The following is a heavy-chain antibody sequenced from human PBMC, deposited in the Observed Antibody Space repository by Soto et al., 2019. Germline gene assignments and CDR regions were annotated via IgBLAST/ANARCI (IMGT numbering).Heavy chain of an antibody. V-gene: IGHV3-66*01. CDR2: IHRDGST. CDR1: GLTVSANY. D-gene: IGHD6-13*01. J-gene: IGHJ4*02. Sequence: GGSLRLSCAASGLTVSANYMTWVRQAPGRGLEWISIIHRDGSTYYADSVKGRFTISRDNSKNTLHLQMNSLRGEDAAVYYCARDGYSSRWFVTWGQGTLVT. CDR3: ARDGYSSRWFVT.